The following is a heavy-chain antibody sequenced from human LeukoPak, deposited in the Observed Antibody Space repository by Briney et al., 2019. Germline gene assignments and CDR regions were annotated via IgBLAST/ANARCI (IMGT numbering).Heavy chain of an antibody. D-gene: IGHD2-2*01. CDR1: GFTFRSYS. CDR2: ISSSSSYI. Sequence: TGGSLRLSCAASGFTFRSYSMNWVRQAPGKGLEWVSSISSSSSYIYYADSVKGRFTISRDNANNSLYLQMNSLRAEDTAVYYCARDESSTSVGWFDPWGQGTLVTVSS. V-gene: IGHV3-21*01. CDR3: ARDESSTSVGWFDP. J-gene: IGHJ5*02.